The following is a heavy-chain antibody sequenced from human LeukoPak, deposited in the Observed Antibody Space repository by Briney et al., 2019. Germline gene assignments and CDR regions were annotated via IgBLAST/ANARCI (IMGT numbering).Heavy chain of an antibody. V-gene: IGHV6-1*01. CDR2: TYYRSKWYN. D-gene: IGHD5-12*01. J-gene: IGHJ2*01. CDR3: ARALDDRGYDWYFDL. CDR1: GDRKSSDSGA. Sequence: SRTLSLTCAISGDRKSSDSGAWNGISQSPSIGLKWLGRTYYRSKWYNDYAVSVKSRITINPDTSKNQFSLQLNSVTPEDTAVYYCARALDDRGYDWYFDLWGRGTLVTVSP.